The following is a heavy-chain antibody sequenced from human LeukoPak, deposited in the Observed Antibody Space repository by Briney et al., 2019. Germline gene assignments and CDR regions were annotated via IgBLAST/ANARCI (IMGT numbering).Heavy chain of an antibody. Sequence: GGSLRLSCAASGFTFSSYAMSWVRQAPGKGLEWVSAISGSGGSTYYADSVKGRFTISRDNSKNTLYLQMNSLRAEDTAVYYCASTVSFPGYYFDYWGQGTLVTVSS. CDR3: ASTVSFPGYYFDY. J-gene: IGHJ4*02. V-gene: IGHV3-23*01. D-gene: IGHD2-2*01. CDR2: ISGSGGST. CDR1: GFTFSSYA.